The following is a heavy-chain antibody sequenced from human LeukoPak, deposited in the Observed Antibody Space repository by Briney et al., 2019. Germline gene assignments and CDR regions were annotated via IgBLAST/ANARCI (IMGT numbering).Heavy chain of an antibody. V-gene: IGHV3-13*01. CDR3: AREIRETVFIRHHYYGIDV. Sequence: GGSLRLSCAASGFTFSTYDMHWVRQVTGNGLEWVSAIGTVDDTYYLGSVKGRFTISRENAKNVLYLQMSSLRVEDTAVYYCAREIRETVFIRHHYYGIDVWGQGTTVTVSS. CDR2: IGTVDDT. D-gene: IGHD3-16*01. J-gene: IGHJ6*02. CDR1: GFTFSTYD.